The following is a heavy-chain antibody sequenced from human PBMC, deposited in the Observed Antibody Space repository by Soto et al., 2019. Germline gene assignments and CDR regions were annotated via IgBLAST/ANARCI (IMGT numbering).Heavy chain of an antibody. CDR2: IIPIFGTA. CDR3: ARDSAVATHAFDI. J-gene: IGHJ3*02. D-gene: IGHD4-4*01. Sequence: GASVKVSCKASGGTFSSYAFSWVRQAPGQGLEWMGGIIPIFGTANYAQKFQGRVTITADESSSTAYMELSSPRSEDTAVYYCARDSAVATHAFDIWGQGTMVTVSS. CDR1: GGTFSSYA. V-gene: IGHV1-69*13.